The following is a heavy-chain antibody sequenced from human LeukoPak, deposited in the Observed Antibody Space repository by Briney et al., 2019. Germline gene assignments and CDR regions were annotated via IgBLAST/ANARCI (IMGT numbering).Heavy chain of an antibody. V-gene: IGHV1-2*02. CDR2: INPNIGGT. CDR3: ARASDAYYYDSSGYYSALYFDY. CDR1: GYTLTGAY. J-gene: IGHJ4*02. Sequence: ASAKVSCKPSGYTLTGAYMHWVSAAPGQGLEWMGWINPNIGGTNYAQKFQGRVTMTRDTSTSTADMELSRLRSDDTAVYYCARASDAYYYDSSGYYSALYFDYWGQGTLVTVSS. D-gene: IGHD3-22*01.